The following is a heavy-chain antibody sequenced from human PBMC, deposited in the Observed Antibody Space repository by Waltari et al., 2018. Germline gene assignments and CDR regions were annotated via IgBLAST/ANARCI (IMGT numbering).Heavy chain of an antibody. CDR2: IYPGDSDT. CDR3: ARHSRPATAGDYYYYYGMDV. V-gene: IGHV5-51*01. Sequence: EVQLVQSGAEVKKPGESLKISCKGSGYSFTSYWIGWVRQMPGKGLGWMGIIYPGDSDTRYSPSFQGQVTISADKSISTAYLQWSSLKASDTAMYYCARHSRPATAGDYYYYYGMDVWGQGTTVTVSS. CDR1: GYSFTSYW. D-gene: IGHD2-2*01. J-gene: IGHJ6*02.